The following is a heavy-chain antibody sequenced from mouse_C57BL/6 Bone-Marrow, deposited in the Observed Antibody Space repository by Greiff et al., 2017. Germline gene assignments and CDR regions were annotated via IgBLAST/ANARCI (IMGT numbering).Heavy chain of an antibody. D-gene: IGHD3-2*02. CDR3: ARRDSSGYEGY. CDR1: GYAFTNYL. V-gene: IGHV1-54*01. Sequence: QVQLKQSGAELVRPGTSVKVSCKASGYAFTNYLIEWVKQRPGQGLEWIGVINPGSGGTNYNEKFKGKATLTADKSSSTAYMQLSSLTSEDSAVYFCARRDSSGYEGYWGQGTTLTVSS. J-gene: IGHJ2*01. CDR2: INPGSGGT.